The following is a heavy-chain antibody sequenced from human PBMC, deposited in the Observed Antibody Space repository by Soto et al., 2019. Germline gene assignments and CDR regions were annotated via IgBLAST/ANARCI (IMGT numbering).Heavy chain of an antibody. CDR1: GGSISTYY. Sequence: PSETLSLTCTVSGGSISTYYWTWIRQPPGKGLEWIGYLYCSGSTNYTPSLKSRVTISVDTSKKEFSLKMSSVTAADTAVYYCARGSNFYDSRGYLEYWGQGALVTVSS. J-gene: IGHJ4*02. CDR3: ARGSNFYDSRGYLEY. V-gene: IGHV4-59*01. D-gene: IGHD3-22*01. CDR2: LYCSGST.